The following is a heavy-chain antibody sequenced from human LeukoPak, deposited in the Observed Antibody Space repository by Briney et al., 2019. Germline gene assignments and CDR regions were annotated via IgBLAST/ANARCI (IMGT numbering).Heavy chain of an antibody. CDR1: GYAFTSYD. CDR3: ARERKNYYDSSGYNDY. J-gene: IGHJ4*02. Sequence: GASVNVSCKASGYAFTSYDSNWVRQATGQGLEWMGWMNPNSGNTGYAQKFQGRVTMTRNTSISTAYMELSSLRSEDTAVYYCARERKNYYDSSGYNDYWGQGTLVTVSS. D-gene: IGHD3-22*01. V-gene: IGHV1-8*01. CDR2: MNPNSGNT.